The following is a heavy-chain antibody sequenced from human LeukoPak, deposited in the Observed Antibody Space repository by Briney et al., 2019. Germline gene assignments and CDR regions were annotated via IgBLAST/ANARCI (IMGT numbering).Heavy chain of an antibody. Sequence: ASVKVSCKASGYTFTSYGISWVRQAPGQGLEWMGWISAYNGNTNYAQNLQGRVTMTTDTSTSTAYMELRSLRSDDTAVYYCARDLPGSSWPTYYYYYYMDVWGKGTTVTISS. J-gene: IGHJ6*03. D-gene: IGHD6-13*01. CDR1: GYTFTSYG. CDR2: ISAYNGNT. V-gene: IGHV1-18*01. CDR3: ARDLPGSSWPTYYYYYYMDV.